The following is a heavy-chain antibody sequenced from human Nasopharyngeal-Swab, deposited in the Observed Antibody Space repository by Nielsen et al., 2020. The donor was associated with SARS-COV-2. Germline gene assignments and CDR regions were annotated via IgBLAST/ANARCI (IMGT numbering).Heavy chain of an antibody. CDR1: GGSISSSSYY. Sequence: SETLSLTCTVSGGSISSSSYYWGWIRQPPGKGLEWIGEINHSGSTNYNPSLKSRVTISVDTSKNQFSLKLSSVTAADTAVYYCARGARMVTIFGVVIRGTFDYWGQGTLVTVSS. V-gene: IGHV4-39*07. CDR2: INHSGST. J-gene: IGHJ4*02. CDR3: ARGARMVTIFGVVIRGTFDY. D-gene: IGHD3-3*01.